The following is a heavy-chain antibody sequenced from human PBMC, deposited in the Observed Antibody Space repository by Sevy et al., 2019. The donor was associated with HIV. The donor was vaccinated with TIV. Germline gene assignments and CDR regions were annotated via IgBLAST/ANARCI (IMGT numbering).Heavy chain of an antibody. CDR3: ARAGGATRFGYYYYGTDV. CDR1: GGSIGSYY. D-gene: IGHD1-26*01. V-gene: IGHV4-59*01. Sequence: SETLSLTCAVSGGSIGSYYWSWIRQPPGKGLEWIGYIYYTGSSNYNPSLKSRVTISVDRSKNQFSLKLSSLTAADTAVYYCARAGGATRFGYYYYGTDVWGQGTTVTVSS. CDR2: IYYTGSS. J-gene: IGHJ6*01.